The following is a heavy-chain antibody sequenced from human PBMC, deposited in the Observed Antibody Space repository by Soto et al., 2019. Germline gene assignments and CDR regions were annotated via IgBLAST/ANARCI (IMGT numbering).Heavy chain of an antibody. J-gene: IGHJ5*02. D-gene: IGHD5-18*01. V-gene: IGHV2-5*01. Sequence: QITLKESGPTLVKSTQTLTLTCSFSGFSLRNGGVGVGWIRQPPGKALEWVALIYWNDDKRYSPFLKNRLTLIKDTFKDQVVLTMTNVDPVYTATYYCAHKLDTVDWFGPWGQGILVTVSS. CDR2: IYWNDDK. CDR3: AHKLDTVDWFGP. CDR1: GFSLRNGGVG.